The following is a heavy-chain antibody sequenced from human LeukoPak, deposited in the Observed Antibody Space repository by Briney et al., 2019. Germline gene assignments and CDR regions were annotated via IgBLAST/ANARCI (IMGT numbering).Heavy chain of an antibody. J-gene: IGHJ5*02. Sequence: GASVKVSCKTSGYTFTGYYFHWVRQAPGQGLEWMGWINPNSGGTNYAQNFQGRVTMTRDTSINTAYMELGRLRSDDTAVYYCARSPGLDTAVVNRPWGQGTLVTVSS. CDR3: ARSPGLDTAVVNRP. D-gene: IGHD5-18*01. V-gene: IGHV1-2*02. CDR1: GYTFTGYY. CDR2: INPNSGGT.